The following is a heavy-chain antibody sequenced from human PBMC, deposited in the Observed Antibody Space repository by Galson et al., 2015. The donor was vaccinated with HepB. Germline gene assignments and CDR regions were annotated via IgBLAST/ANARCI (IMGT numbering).Heavy chain of an antibody. Sequence: SLRLSCAASGFTFSSYTMNWVRQAPGKGLEWVSSISGSYTIYYADSVKGRFTISRDNAKNSLYLQMNNLRDEDTAVYYCARRSSGNSFDYWGRGTLVTVSS. J-gene: IGHJ4*02. V-gene: IGHV3-48*02. CDR1: GFTFSSYT. CDR2: ISGSYTI. CDR3: ARRSSGNSFDY. D-gene: IGHD1-26*01.